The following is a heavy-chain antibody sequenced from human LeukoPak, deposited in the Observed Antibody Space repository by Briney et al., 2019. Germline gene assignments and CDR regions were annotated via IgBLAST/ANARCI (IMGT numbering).Heavy chain of an antibody. Sequence: PGGSLRLSCTASGFAFTSYSMSWVRQAPEKGLEWVSAISSADYGFTYYAESVKGRFTISRDNSKNTLYLQMNSLRAEDTAVYYCVKPLVGAATSKYFDLWGRGTLLSVSS. J-gene: IGHJ2*01. CDR2: ISSADYGFT. CDR3: VKPLVGAATSKYFDL. CDR1: GFAFTSYS. V-gene: IGHV3-23*01. D-gene: IGHD1-26*01.